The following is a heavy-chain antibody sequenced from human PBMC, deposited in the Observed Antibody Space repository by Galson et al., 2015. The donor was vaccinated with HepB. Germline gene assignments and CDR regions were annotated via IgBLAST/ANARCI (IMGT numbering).Heavy chain of an antibody. Sequence: CAISGDSVSSNSAAWNWIRQSPSRGLEWLGRTYYRSKWYNDYAVSVKSRITINPDTSKNQFSLQLNSVTPEDTAVYYCARDEGYSSGWSAYNWFDPWGQGTLVTVSS. CDR3: ARDEGYSSGWSAYNWFDP. V-gene: IGHV6-1*01. CDR2: TYYRSKWYN. J-gene: IGHJ5*02. CDR1: GDSVSSNSAA. D-gene: IGHD6-19*01.